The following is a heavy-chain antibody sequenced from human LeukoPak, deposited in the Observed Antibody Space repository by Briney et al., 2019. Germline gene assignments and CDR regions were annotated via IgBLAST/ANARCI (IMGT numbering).Heavy chain of an antibody. D-gene: IGHD2-2*01. Sequence: GGSLKLSCAASGFTFSGFAMHWVRQASGKGLEWVGRIRSKANTYATAYAASVRGRFTISRDDSNNTAYLQMNSLKTEDTAVYYCTRPRLVAAALEDFDYWGQGTLVTVSS. CDR1: GFTFSGFA. CDR3: TRPRLVAAALEDFDY. V-gene: IGHV3-73*01. CDR2: IRSKANTYAT. J-gene: IGHJ4*02.